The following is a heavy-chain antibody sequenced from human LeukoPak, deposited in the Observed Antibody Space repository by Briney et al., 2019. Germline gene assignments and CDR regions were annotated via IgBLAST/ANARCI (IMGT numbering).Heavy chain of an antibody. D-gene: IGHD2-2*01. V-gene: IGHV4-30-4*08. CDR1: GGSISSGDYY. CDR2: IYYSGST. J-gene: IGHJ4*02. Sequence: TPSETLSLTCTVSGGSISSGDYYWSWIRQPPGKGLEWIGYIYYSGSTYYNPSLKSRVTISVDTSKNQFSLKLSSVTAADTAVYYCAGGYCSSTSCYDGPPDYWGQGTLVTVSS. CDR3: AGGYCSSTSCYDGPPDY.